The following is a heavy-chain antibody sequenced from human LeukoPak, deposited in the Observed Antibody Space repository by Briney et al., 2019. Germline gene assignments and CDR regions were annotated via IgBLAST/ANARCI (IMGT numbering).Heavy chain of an antibody. CDR2: IYYSGST. J-gene: IGHJ4*02. CDR3: ARLANYYDSSGYYWGFDY. V-gene: IGHV4-39*01. Sequence: PSETLSLTCAVYGGSISSSSYYWGWIRQPPGKGLEWIGSIYYSGSTYYNPSLKSRVTISVDTSKNQFSLKLSSVTAADTAVYYCARLANYYDSSGYYWGFDYWGQGTLVTVSS. CDR1: GGSISSSSYY. D-gene: IGHD3-22*01.